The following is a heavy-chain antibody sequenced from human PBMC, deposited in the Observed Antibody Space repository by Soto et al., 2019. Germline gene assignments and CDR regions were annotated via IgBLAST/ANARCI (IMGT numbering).Heavy chain of an antibody. CDR2: INPSGGST. D-gene: IGHD1-1*01. J-gene: IGHJ4*02. Sequence: QVQLVQSGAEVKMPGASVKVSCKASGYSFTTYYMHWVRQAPGQGLEWMGFINPSGGSTSYAQKFQGRVTMTRETSTSTVYMELSSLRSEDTAVYYCSRNDKSGLDYWGQGTLVHVFS. CDR3: SRNDKSGLDY. CDR1: GYSFTTYY. V-gene: IGHV1-46*01.